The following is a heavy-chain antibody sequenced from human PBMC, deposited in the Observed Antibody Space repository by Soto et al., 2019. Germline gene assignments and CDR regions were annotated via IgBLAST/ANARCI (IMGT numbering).Heavy chain of an antibody. CDR2: ISGDASTT. CDR3: AKDATESSSWSEYFDF. CDR1: GFTFNRYA. J-gene: IGHJ4*02. Sequence: GGSLRLSCAASGFTFNRYAVSWVRQAPGKGLEWVSGISGDASTTYYADSVKGRFTISRDNSKNANTLYLQMNSLRAEDTALYYCAKDATESSSWSEYFDFWGQGTLVTVSS. D-gene: IGHD6-13*01. V-gene: IGHV3-23*01.